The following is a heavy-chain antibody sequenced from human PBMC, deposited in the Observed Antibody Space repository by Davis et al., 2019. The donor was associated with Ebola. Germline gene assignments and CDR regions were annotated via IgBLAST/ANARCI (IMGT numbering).Heavy chain of an antibody. D-gene: IGHD3-9*01. V-gene: IGHV3-20*04. J-gene: IGHJ5*02. CDR2: INWNGGST. CDR1: GFTFDDYA. Sequence: GESLKISCAASGFTFDDYAMSWVRQAPGKGLEWVSGINWNGGSTGYADSVQGRFTISRDNAKNSLYLEMSSLRAEDTASYYCARVNAVTGYSRFDPWGQGTLVTVSS. CDR3: ARVNAVTGYSRFDP.